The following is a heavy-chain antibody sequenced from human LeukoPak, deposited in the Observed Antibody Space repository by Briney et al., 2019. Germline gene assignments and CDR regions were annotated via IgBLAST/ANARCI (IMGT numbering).Heavy chain of an antibody. CDR1: GGSISSSSYY. CDR2: IYYSGST. Sequence: PSETLSLTCTVSGGSISSSSYYWGWIRQPPGKGLEWVGSIYYSGSTYYNPSLKSRVTISVDTSKNQFSLKLSSVTAADTAVYYCARESPVDTAMVSARIIDYWGQGTLVTVSS. CDR3: ARESPVDTAMVSARIIDY. D-gene: IGHD5-18*01. V-gene: IGHV4-39*07. J-gene: IGHJ4*02.